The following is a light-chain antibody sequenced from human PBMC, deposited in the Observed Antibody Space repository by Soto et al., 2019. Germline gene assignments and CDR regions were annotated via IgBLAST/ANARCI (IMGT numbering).Light chain of an antibody. CDR1: QSVSSY. Sequence: EIVLTQSPATLALSPGERATLSCRTSQSVSSYLAWYQQKRCQAPRLLIDEASNRATGSPARFSGSGSGTDFTLTNSSLEPEDFAIYYCQQHSNWPLTFGGGTQVEI. CDR2: EAS. CDR3: QQHSNWPLT. J-gene: IGKJ4*02. V-gene: IGKV3-11*01.